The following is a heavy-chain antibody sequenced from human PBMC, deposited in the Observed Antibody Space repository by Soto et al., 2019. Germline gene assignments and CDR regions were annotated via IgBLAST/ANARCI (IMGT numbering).Heavy chain of an antibody. CDR2: IKNKADGGTT. V-gene: IGHV3-15*01. D-gene: IGHD4-17*01. CDR1: GITFTNAW. Sequence: EVQLVESGGDLVKPGGCLRLSCEASGITFTNAWMSWVRQAPGKGLEWVGRIKNKADGGTTDYAAPVRGRFTISRDDSKNTLFLQMNSLETEDTAVYYCTTDPGDYEDFWGRGTLVTVSS. J-gene: IGHJ4*02. CDR3: TTDPGDYEDF.